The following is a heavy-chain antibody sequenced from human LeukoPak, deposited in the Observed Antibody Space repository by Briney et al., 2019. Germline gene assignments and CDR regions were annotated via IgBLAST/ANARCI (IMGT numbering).Heavy chain of an antibody. V-gene: IGHV3-21*04. D-gene: IGHD1-26*01. CDR3: AKASGSYSDFDY. CDR1: GFTFSSYS. CDR2: ISSSSSYI. J-gene: IGHJ4*02. Sequence: PGGSLRLSCAASGFTFSSYSMNWVRQAPGKGLEWVSSISSSSSYIYYADSVKGRFTISRDNAKNSLYLQMNSLRAEDTALYYCAKASGSYSDFDYWGQGTLVTVSS.